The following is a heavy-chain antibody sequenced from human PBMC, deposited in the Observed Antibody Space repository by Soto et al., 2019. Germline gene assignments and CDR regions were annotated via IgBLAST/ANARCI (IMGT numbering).Heavy chain of an antibody. CDR2: IYSGGST. D-gene: IGHD1-26*01. CDR3: ARDRPLGATDYYYYGMDV. J-gene: IGHJ6*02. CDR1: GFTVSSNY. V-gene: IGHV3-66*01. Sequence: PGGSLRLSCAASGFTVSSNYMSWVRQAPGKGLEWVSVIYSGGSTYYADSVKGRFTISRDNSKNTLYLQMNSLRAEDTAVYYCARDRPLGATDYYYYGMDVWGQGTKVTVSS.